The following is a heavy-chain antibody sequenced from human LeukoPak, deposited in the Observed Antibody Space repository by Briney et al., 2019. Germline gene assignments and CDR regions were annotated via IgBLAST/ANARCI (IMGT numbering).Heavy chain of an antibody. CDR1: GFTFSRYV. CDR3: TYVDTTPDY. D-gene: IGHD5-18*01. J-gene: IGHJ4*02. Sequence: GGSLRLSCVASGFTFSRYVMTWVRQAPGKGLEWVAAISGGDDITYYAESVKGRFTISRDNSKNTLYLQMNSLKTEDTAVYYCTYVDTTPDYWGQGTLVTVSS. CDR2: ISGGDDIT. V-gene: IGHV3-23*01.